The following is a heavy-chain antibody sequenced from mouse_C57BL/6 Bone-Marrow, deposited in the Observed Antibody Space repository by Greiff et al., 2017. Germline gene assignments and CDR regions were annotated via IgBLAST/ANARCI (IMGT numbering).Heavy chain of an antibody. J-gene: IGHJ3*01. D-gene: IGHD1-1*01. V-gene: IGHV5-17*01. CDR1: GFTFSDYG. Sequence: EVNVVESGGGLVKPGGSLKLSCAASGFTFSDYGMHWVRQAPEKGLEWVAYISSGSSTIYYADTVKGRFTISRDNAKNTLFLQMTSLRSEDTAMYYCARAIYYGSPWFAYWGQGTLVTVSA. CDR3: ARAIYYGSPWFAY. CDR2: ISSGSSTI.